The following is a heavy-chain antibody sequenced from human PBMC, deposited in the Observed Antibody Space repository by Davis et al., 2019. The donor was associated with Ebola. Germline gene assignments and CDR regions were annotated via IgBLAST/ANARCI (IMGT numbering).Heavy chain of an antibody. Sequence: ASVKVSCKASGYTFTGYYMHWVRQAPGQGLEWTGWINPNSGGTNYAQKFPGRVTMTRDTSISTAYMELSRLKSDYTAVYYCARMGGGYSSGWYGALGAFDIWGQGTMVTVSS. CDR3: ARMGGGYSSGWYGALGAFDI. D-gene: IGHD6-19*01. J-gene: IGHJ3*02. CDR1: GYTFTGYY. CDR2: INPNSGGT. V-gene: IGHV1-2*02.